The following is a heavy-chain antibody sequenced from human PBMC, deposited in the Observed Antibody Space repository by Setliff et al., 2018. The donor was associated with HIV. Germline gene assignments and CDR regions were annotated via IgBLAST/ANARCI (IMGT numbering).Heavy chain of an antibody. J-gene: IGHJ4*02. V-gene: IGHV1-3*01. CDR1: GYTFINYA. D-gene: IGHD6-19*01. CDR2: INSDKGNT. Sequence: RASVKVSCKASGYTFINYAIHWVRQAPGHRLEWMGWINSDKGNTKYSQKFQGRITITRDTSASTAYIEVSSLKSEDTAVYYCATLGVAVTGTVDYWGQGTLVTVS. CDR3: ATLGVAVTGTVDY.